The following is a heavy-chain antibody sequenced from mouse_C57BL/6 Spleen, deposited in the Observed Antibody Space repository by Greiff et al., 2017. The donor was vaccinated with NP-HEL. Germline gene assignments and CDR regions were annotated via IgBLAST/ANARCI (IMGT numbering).Heavy chain of an antibody. Sequence: QVQLKESGAELVMPGASVKLSCKASGYTFTSYWMHWVKQRPGQGLEWIGEIDPSDSYTNYNQKFKGKSTLTVDKSSSTAYMQLSSLTSEDSAVYYCARGGLRWYFDVWGTGTTVTVSS. D-gene: IGHD2-4*01. CDR3: ARGGLRWYFDV. J-gene: IGHJ1*03. V-gene: IGHV1-69*01. CDR1: GYTFTSYW. CDR2: IDPSDSYT.